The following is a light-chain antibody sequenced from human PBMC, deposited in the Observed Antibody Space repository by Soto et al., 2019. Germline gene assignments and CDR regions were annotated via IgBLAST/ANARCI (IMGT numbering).Light chain of an antibody. J-gene: IGKJ1*01. V-gene: IGKV2-30*02. CDR2: KVS. Sequence: DVVITQSPLSLPVTLGQPASIFCSSIQSFVHSDGNTYLNWFQQRPGQSPRRRIDKVSNRDSGVPDRCSGRGAGTDSTRKSSRVEAEDVGVYYCVQTIHWPWTVGQGTKVDIK. CDR3: VQTIHWPWT. CDR1: QSFVHSDGNTY.